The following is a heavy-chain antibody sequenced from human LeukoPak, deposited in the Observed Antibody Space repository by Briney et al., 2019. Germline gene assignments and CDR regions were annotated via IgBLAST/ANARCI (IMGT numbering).Heavy chain of an antibody. CDR1: GGSISSGGYY. Sequence: SETLSLTCTVSGGSISSGGYYWSWIRQHPGKGLEWIGYIYCSGSTYYNPSLKSRVTISVDTSKNQFSLKLSSVTAADTAVYYCARGGYYYYVDVWGKGTTVTVSS. CDR3: ARGGYYYYVDV. V-gene: IGHV4-31*03. J-gene: IGHJ6*03. CDR2: IYCSGST.